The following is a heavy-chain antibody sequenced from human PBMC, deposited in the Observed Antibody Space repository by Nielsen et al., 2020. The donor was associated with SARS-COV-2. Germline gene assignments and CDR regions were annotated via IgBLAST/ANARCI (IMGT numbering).Heavy chain of an antibody. CDR3: ARESAYGDYTGGFDY. J-gene: IGHJ4*02. V-gene: IGHV3-33*01. CDR1: GFTFSSYG. Sequence: GESLKISCAASGFTFSSYGMHWVRQAPGKGLEWVAVIWYDGSNKYYADSVKGRFTISRDNSKNTLYLQMNSLRVEDTAVYYCARESAYGDYTGGFDYWGQGTLVTVSS. D-gene: IGHD4-17*01. CDR2: IWYDGSNK.